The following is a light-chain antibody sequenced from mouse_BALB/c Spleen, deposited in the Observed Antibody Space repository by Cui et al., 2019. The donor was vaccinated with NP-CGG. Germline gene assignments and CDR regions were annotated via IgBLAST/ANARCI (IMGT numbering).Light chain of an antibody. CDR2: GTN. CDR1: TGAVTTSNY. J-gene: IGLJ1*01. CDR3: ALCYSNHWV. V-gene: IGLV1*01. Sequence: QAVVTKESALTTSPGETVTLTCRSSTGAVTTSNYANWVQEKPDHLFTGLIGGTNNRVPGVPARFSGSLIGDKAALTITGAQTEDEAIYFCALCYSNHWVFGGGTKLTVL.